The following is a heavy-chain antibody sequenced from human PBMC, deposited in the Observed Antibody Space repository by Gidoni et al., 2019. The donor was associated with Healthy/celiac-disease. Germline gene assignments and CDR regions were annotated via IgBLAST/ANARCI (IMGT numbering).Heavy chain of an antibody. CDR2: IYHSGST. Sequence: QVQLQESGPGLVKPSGPLSFTCAVSAGSISSSNWWSWVRQPPGKGLEWIGEIYHSGSTNYNPSLKSRVTISVDKSKNQFSLKLSSVTAADTAVYYCASYGEDTAMGRDAFDIWGQGTMVTVSS. D-gene: IGHD5-18*01. J-gene: IGHJ3*02. CDR1: AGSISSSNW. V-gene: IGHV4-4*02. CDR3: ASYGEDTAMGRDAFDI.